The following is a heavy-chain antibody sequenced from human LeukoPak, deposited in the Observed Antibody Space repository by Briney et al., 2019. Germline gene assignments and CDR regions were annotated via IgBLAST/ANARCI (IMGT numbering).Heavy chain of an antibody. CDR2: IYYSGST. J-gene: IGHJ4*02. Sequence: SETLSLTCTVSGGSITSYYWSWIRQPPGKGLEWIGYIYYSGSTNYSPSLKSRVTISVDTSKNQFSLKLSSVTAADTAVYYCARGVSTRTDYWGQGTLVTVSS. CDR3: ARGVSTRTDY. D-gene: IGHD2/OR15-2a*01. V-gene: IGHV4-59*01. CDR1: GGSITSYY.